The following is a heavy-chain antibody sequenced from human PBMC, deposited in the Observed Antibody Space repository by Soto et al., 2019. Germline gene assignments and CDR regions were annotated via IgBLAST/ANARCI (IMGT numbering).Heavy chain of an antibody. J-gene: IGHJ5*02. V-gene: IGHV5-51*01. Sequence: PGESLKISCKASGYKFTWDWIGWVRQMPGKGLELMGVVYPGDSDIRYSPSFQGLVIISADKSITTAYLQWSSLKASDTAMYYCTRSEQLYTFDPWGQGTLVTVSS. CDR2: VYPGDSDI. D-gene: IGHD6-6*01. CDR3: TRSEQLYTFDP. CDR1: GYKFTWDW.